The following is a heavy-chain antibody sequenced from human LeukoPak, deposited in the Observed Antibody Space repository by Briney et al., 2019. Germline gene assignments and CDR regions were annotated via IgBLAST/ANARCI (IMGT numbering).Heavy chain of an antibody. CDR3: AKGSIPAAITYYMDV. CDR2: IQFGGTNK. J-gene: IGHJ6*03. V-gene: IGHV3-30*02. D-gene: IGHD2-2*01. CDR1: GFTFSHYG. Sequence: GGSLRLSCAASGFTFSHYGMHWVRQAPGKGLEWLAFIQFGGTNKYYADSVQGRFIISRDNSKNTLFLQMNSLRSDDTAVYFCAKGSIPAAITYYMDVWGKGTTVTVSS.